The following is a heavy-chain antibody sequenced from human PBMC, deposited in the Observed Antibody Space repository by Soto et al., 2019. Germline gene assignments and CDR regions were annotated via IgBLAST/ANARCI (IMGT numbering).Heavy chain of an antibody. J-gene: IGHJ4*02. CDR3: AREMATIGGFDY. CDR2: ISYDGSNK. Sequence: GGSLRLSCAASGFTFSSYAMHWVRQAPGKGLEWVAVISYDGSNKYYADSVKGRFTISRDNSKNTLYLQMNSLRAEDTAVYYCAREMATIGGFDYWGQGTLVTVSS. D-gene: IGHD5-12*01. CDR1: GFTFSSYA. V-gene: IGHV3-30-3*01.